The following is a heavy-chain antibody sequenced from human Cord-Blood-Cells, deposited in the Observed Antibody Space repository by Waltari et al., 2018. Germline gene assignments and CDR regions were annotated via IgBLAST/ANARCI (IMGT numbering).Heavy chain of an antibody. CDR1: GFTFTSSA. CDR2: IVVGSGNT. V-gene: IGHV1-58*01. CDR3: AAVRRDGYNYYFDY. J-gene: IGHJ4*02. D-gene: IGHD5-12*01. Sequence: QMQLVQSGPEVKKPGTSVKVSCKASGFTFTSSAVQWVRQARGQRLEWIGWIVVGSGNTNYAQKFQERVTITRDMSTSTAYMELSRLRSEDTAVYYCAAVRRDGYNYYFDYWGQGTLVTVSS.